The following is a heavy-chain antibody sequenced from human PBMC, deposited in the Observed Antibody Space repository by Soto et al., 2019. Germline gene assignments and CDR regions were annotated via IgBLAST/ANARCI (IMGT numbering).Heavy chain of an antibody. CDR1: GVTFSSYA. V-gene: IGHV3-23*01. J-gene: IGHJ3*02. CDR2: ISGSGGST. Sequence: GGSLRLSCAASGVTFSSYAMSWVRQAPGKGLEWVSAISGSGGSTYYADSVKGRFTISRDNSKNTLYLQMNSLRAEDTAVYYCAKAAGHCSSTSCYWVHDAFDIWGQGTMVTVSS. CDR3: AKAAGHCSSTSCYWVHDAFDI. D-gene: IGHD2-2*01.